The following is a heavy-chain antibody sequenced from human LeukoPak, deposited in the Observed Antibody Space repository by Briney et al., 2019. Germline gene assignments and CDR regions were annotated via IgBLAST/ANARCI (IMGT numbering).Heavy chain of an antibody. V-gene: IGHV3-23*01. J-gene: IGHJ4*02. Sequence: GGSLRLSCAASGFTFRTYAMSWVRQAPGKGLEWVSGISGSGSSTYYADSVKGQFTISRDNAKNTLYLQMSSLRAEDTAVYYCAKGAYYDISTGASDYWGQGTLVTVSS. CDR1: GFTFRTYA. CDR2: ISGSGSST. CDR3: AKGAYYDISTGASDY. D-gene: IGHD3-9*01.